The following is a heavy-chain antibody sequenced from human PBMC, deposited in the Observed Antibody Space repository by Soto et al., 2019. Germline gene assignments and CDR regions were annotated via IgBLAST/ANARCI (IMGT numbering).Heavy chain of an antibody. CDR1: GGSIIRGDYY. J-gene: IGHJ6*02. CDR3: AREGIAVAGHYGMDV. V-gene: IGHV4-30-4*01. D-gene: IGHD6-19*01. CDR2: IYYSGST. Sequence: SETLSLTCTVSGGSIIRGDYYWMWIRQPPGKGLEWIGYIYYSGSTYYNPSLKSRVTISVDTSKNQFSLKLSSVTAADTAVYYCAREGIAVAGHYGMDVWGQGTTVTVSS.